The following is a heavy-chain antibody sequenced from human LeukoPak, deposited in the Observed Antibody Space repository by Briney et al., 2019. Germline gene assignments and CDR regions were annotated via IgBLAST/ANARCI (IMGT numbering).Heavy chain of an antibody. J-gene: IGHJ4*02. CDR3: AKDVDGYNKGALDY. CDR2: ISGDGGST. Sequence: GGSLRLSCAASGFTFDDYAMHWVRQAPGKGLEWVSLISGDGGSTYYADSVKGRFTISGDNSKNSLYLQMNSLRTEDTALYYCAKDVDGYNKGALDYWGQGTLVTVSS. CDR1: GFTFDDYA. V-gene: IGHV3-43*02. D-gene: IGHD5-24*01.